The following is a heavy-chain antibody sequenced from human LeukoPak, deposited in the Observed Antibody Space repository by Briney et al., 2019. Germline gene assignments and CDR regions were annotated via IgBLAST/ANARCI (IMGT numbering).Heavy chain of an antibody. D-gene: IGHD6-13*01. CDR3: ARDAYSSSWLDYYGMDV. CDR2: IYTSGST. V-gene: IGHV4-4*07. Sequence: SETLSLTCTVSGDSISSYYWSWIRQPAGKGLEWIGRIYTSGSTNYNPSLKSRVTMSVDTSKNQFSLKLSSVTAADTAVYYCARDAYSSSWLDYYGMDVWGQGTTVTVSS. CDR1: GDSISSYY. J-gene: IGHJ6*02.